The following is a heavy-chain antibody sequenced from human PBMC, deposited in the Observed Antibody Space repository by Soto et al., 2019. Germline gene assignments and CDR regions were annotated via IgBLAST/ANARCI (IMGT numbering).Heavy chain of an antibody. CDR2: IYYSGST. J-gene: IGHJ4*02. CDR1: GFTFSSYA. CDR3: ARRYGYYFDY. D-gene: IGHD4-17*01. V-gene: IGHV4-59*08. Sequence: PGGSLRLSCAASGFTFSSYAMSWIRQPPGKGLEWIGYIYYSGSTNYNPSLKSRVTISVDTSKNQLSLKLSSVTAADTAVYYCARRYGYYFDYWGQGTLVTVSS.